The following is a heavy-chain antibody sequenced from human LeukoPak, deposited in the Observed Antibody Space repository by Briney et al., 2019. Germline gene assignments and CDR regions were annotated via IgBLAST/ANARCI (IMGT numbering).Heavy chain of an antibody. CDR3: ARRYCSSTSCLLDY. Sequence: GGSLRLSCAASGFTFSSYEMNWVRQAPGKGLEWGSYISSTSGSTIYYADSVKGRFTISRDNAKNSLYLQMNSLRAEDTAVYYCARRYCSSTSCLLDYWGQGGLVTVSS. CDR2: ISSTSGSTI. V-gene: IGHV3-48*03. CDR1: GFTFSSYE. J-gene: IGHJ4*02. D-gene: IGHD2-2*01.